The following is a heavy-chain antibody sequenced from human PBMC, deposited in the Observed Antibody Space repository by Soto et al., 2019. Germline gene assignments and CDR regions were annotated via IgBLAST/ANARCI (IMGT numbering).Heavy chain of an antibody. CDR2: INWNGGST. D-gene: IGHD3-10*01. CDR1: GFTFDDYG. CDR3: ARADTYGWGSYYPNFDY. J-gene: IGHJ4*02. Sequence: EVQLVESGGGVVRPGGSLRLSCAASGFTFDDYGMSWVRQAPGKGLEWVSGINWNGGSTGYADSVKGRFTISRDNAKNSLYLQMNSLRAEDTALYYCARADTYGWGSYYPNFDYWGQGTLVTVSS. V-gene: IGHV3-20*04.